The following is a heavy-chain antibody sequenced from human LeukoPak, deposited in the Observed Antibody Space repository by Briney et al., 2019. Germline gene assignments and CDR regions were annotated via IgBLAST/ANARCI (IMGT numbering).Heavy chain of an antibody. J-gene: IGHJ3*02. CDR2: VYPGDSDT. CDR1: GYSFTSYW. V-gene: IGHV5-51*01. D-gene: IGHD2-2*01. Sequence: ESLKISCTGSGYSFTSYWIGWVRQMPGKGLEWMGIVYPGDSDTRYSPSFQGQVTISADKSISTAYLQWTSLKASDTAMYYCARRCSSTSCYSTVTTRAFDIWGQGTMVTVSS. CDR3: ARRCSSTSCYSTVTTRAFDI.